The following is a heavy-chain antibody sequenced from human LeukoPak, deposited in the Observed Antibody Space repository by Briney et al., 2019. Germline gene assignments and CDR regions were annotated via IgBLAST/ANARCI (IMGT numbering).Heavy chain of an antibody. J-gene: IGHJ4*02. CDR3: ARDSSGWYMLDY. CDR2: IYYSGST. D-gene: IGHD6-19*01. Sequence: PSETLSLTCTVSGGSISSSSCYWGWIRQPPGKGLEWIGSIYYSGSTYYNPSLKSRVTISVDTSKNQFSLKLSSVTAADTAVYYCARDSSGWYMLDYWGQGTLVTVSS. CDR1: GGSISSSSCY. V-gene: IGHV4-39*07.